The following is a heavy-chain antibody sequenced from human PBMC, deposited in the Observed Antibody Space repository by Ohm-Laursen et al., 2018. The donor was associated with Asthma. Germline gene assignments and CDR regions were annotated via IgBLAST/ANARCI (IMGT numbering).Heavy chain of an antibody. D-gene: IGHD6-19*01. Sequence: SLRLSCTASGFTFSTYGMHWVRQAPGKGLEWVAVIWYDGTITYYADSLKGRFSVSRDNSKNTLFLQMNRLRVEDTAIYYCARDSGMAVVVDAFDLWGQGKMVTVSS. CDR1: GFTFSTYG. V-gene: IGHV3-33*01. CDR3: ARDSGMAVVVDAFDL. J-gene: IGHJ3*01. CDR2: IWYDGTIT.